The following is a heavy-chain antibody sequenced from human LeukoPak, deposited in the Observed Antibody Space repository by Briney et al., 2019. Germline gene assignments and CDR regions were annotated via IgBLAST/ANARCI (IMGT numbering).Heavy chain of an antibody. D-gene: IGHD1-26*01. V-gene: IGHV3-15*01. J-gene: IGHJ4*02. Sequence: GGTLRLSCAASGFTFSSYGMSWVRQAPGKGLGWVGRIKSKTDGGTTDYAAPVKGRLTISRDDSKNTLYLQMNSLKTEDTAVYYCTTYSGSYSPGGDFDYWGQGTLVTVSS. CDR1: GFTFSSYG. CDR2: IKSKTDGGTT. CDR3: TTYSGSYSPGGDFDY.